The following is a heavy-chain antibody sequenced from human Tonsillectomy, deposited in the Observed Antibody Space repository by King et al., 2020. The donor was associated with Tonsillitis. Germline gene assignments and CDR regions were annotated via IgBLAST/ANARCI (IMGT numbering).Heavy chain of an antibody. Sequence: QLQESGPGLVKPSETLSLTCTVSGGSISSYYWSWIRQPPGKGLEWIGYFHHSGNTNYNPSLKSRVTISADMSKNQFSKNQFSLKLTSVTAADTAVYYCAGETETVAAWGSWFDPWGQGTLVTVSS. J-gene: IGHJ5*02. D-gene: IGHD6-19*01. CDR3: AGETETVAAWGSWFDP. CDR1: GGSISSYY. V-gene: IGHV4-59*01. CDR2: FHHSGNT.